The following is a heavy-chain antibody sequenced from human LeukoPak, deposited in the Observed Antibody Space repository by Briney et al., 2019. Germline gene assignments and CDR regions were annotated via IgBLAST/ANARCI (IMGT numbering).Heavy chain of an antibody. CDR1: GSSISSGGYY. CDR3: ARGRGMITRI. D-gene: IGHD3-16*01. V-gene: IGHV4-31*03. CDR2: IYYSGST. Sequence: PSQTLSLTCTVSGSSISSGGYYWSWIRQHPGKGLEWIGYIYYSGSTYYNPSLKSRVTISVDTSKNQFSLKLSPVTAADTAVYYCARGRGMITRIWGQGTMVTVSS. J-gene: IGHJ3*02.